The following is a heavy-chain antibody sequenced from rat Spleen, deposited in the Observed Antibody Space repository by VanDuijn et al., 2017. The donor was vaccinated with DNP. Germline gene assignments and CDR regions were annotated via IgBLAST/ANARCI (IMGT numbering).Heavy chain of an antibody. CDR1: GFIFSDYA. CDR2: ITYDGSRT. J-gene: IGHJ4*01. V-gene: IGHV5S10*01. D-gene: IGHD1-11*01. Sequence: EVQLVESGGGLVQPGHSLRLSCAASGFIFSDYAMAWVRQSPKMGLEWVATITYDGSRTYCRDSVKGRFTISRDNAKSTLYLQMDSLRSEDTATYYCTTFEGTNAWGQGTSVTVSS. CDR3: TTFEGTNA.